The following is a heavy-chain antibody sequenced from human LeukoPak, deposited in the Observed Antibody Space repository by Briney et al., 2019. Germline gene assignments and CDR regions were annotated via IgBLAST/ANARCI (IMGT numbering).Heavy chain of an antibody. V-gene: IGHV1-46*01. CDR1: GFTFTSHY. Sequence: GASVKVSCKASGFTFTSHYMHWVRQAPGQGLEWMGIINPSGGSTSVQKFQGRVTMTRDTSTSTVYMEMSSLRSEDTAVYYCARDQDGYVDLWGQGTLVTVSS. CDR3: ARDQDGYVDL. D-gene: IGHD5-24*01. J-gene: IGHJ5*02. CDR2: INPSGGST.